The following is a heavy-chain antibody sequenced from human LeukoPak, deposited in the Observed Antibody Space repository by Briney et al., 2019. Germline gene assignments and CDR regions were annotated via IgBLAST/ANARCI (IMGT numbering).Heavy chain of an antibody. J-gene: IGHJ4*02. Sequence: SVKVSCKASGDTFSSYAISWVRQAPGQGLEWMGRIIPIIGIANYAQKFQGRVTITADKSTSTAYMELSSLRCEDTAVYYCARVRGVIIPLDYWGQGTLVTVSS. V-gene: IGHV1-69*04. CDR3: ARVRGVIIPLDY. D-gene: IGHD3-10*01. CDR1: GDTFSSYA. CDR2: IIPIIGIA.